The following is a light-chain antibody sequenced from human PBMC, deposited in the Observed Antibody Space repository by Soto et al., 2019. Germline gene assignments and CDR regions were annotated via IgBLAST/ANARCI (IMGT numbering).Light chain of an antibody. Sequence: DIQMTQSPSTLSASVGHRVTITCRASQSISSWLAWYQQKPGKAPKLLISKASSLESGVPSRFSGSGSGTEFTLTISSLQPDDFATYYCQQYKSYAWTVGQGNKVET. J-gene: IGKJ1*01. CDR1: QSISSW. CDR3: QQYKSYAWT. V-gene: IGKV1-5*03. CDR2: KAS.